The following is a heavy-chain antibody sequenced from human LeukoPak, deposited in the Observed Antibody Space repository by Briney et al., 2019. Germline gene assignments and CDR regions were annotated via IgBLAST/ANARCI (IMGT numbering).Heavy chain of an antibody. CDR3: AKGNTKGYCINVLCPYHLES. D-gene: IGHD2-8*01. J-gene: IGHJ4*02. CDR2: ISGSGFST. CDR1: GFTFDNYA. V-gene: IGHV3-23*01. Sequence: PGGSLRLSCEASGFTFDNYAMNWVRQAPGKGLEWVSAISGSGFSTYYADSVKGRFTISRDNSKHTLYLQMNSLRAEDTAVYYCAKGNTKGYCINVLCPYHLESWGQGALLTVSS.